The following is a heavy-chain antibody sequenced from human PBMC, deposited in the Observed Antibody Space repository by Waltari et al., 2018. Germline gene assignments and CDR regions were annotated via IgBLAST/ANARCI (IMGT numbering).Heavy chain of an antibody. CDR1: GGSISSDTYS. Sequence: QLQLQESGPGLVKPSETLSLTCTVSGGSISSDTYSWGWIRQPPGTGLEWIATISYTGSTYYNPSLQSRVTISVDTSKNQFSLKLSSVTAADTAVYYCARHKTYCSTTSCYRQTFDYWGQGTLVTVSS. CDR2: ISYTGST. V-gene: IGHV4-39*01. D-gene: IGHD2-2*01. J-gene: IGHJ4*02. CDR3: ARHKTYCSTTSCYRQTFDY.